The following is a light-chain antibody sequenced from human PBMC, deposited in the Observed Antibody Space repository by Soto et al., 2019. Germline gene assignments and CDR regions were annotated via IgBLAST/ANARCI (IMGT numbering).Light chain of an antibody. CDR3: SSYTSDSSYV. CDR2: AVS. J-gene: IGLJ1*01. Sequence: QSALTQPASVSLSPGQSITISCSGTSSDVGLYDYVSLYQQHPGKAPQLMIYAVSNRPSGVSNRFSASKSGNTASLFISGLQAEDEADYYCSSYTSDSSYVFGSGTKVTVL. CDR1: SSDVGLYDY. V-gene: IGLV2-14*01.